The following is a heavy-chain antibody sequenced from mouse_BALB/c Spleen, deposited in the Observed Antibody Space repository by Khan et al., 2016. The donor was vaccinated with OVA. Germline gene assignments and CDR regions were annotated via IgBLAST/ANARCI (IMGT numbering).Heavy chain of an antibody. V-gene: IGHV2-9*02. Sequence: QVQLKESGPGLVAPSQSLSITCTVSGFSLTNYTVHWVRQPPGKGLEWLGIIGTGGSTNYNSALMSRLSLNQDNSKRQVFLKMNSLQGDDTAIYYCARDHYGSTYDYTLDYWGQGTSVTVSS. CDR1: GFSLTNYT. J-gene: IGHJ4*01. CDR3: ARDHYGSTYDYTLDY. CDR2: IGTGGST. D-gene: IGHD1-1*01.